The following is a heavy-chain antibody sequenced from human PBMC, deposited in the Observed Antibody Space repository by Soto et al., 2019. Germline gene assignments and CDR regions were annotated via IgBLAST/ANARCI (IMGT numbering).Heavy chain of an antibody. D-gene: IGHD1-7*01. CDR3: ARGSTGTTPLDY. V-gene: IGHV4-39*01. CDR1: GGSIGSSAYY. CDR2: IYYGVTT. Sequence: QLQLQESGPGLVKPSETLSLTCTVSGGSIGSSAYYWGWIRQPPGKGLEWIGNIYYGVTTYFNPSLNSRVTISADTSKNQISLKLSSMTAADTAVYYCARGSTGTTPLDYWGQGTLVTVSS. J-gene: IGHJ4*02.